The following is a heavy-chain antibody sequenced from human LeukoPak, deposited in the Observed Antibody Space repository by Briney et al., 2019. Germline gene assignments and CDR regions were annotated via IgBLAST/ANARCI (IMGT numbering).Heavy chain of an antibody. V-gene: IGHV3-21*01. CDR2: ISSSSSYI. D-gene: IGHD6-13*01. CDR1: GFTFSSYS. Sequence: GGSLRLSCAASGFTFSSYSMNWVRQAPGKGLEWVSSISSSSSYIYYADSVKGRFTISRDNAKNSLYLQMNSLRAEDTAVYYCARDYTAYIAAADYFDYWGQGTLVTVSS. J-gene: IGHJ4*02. CDR3: ARDYTAYIAAADYFDY.